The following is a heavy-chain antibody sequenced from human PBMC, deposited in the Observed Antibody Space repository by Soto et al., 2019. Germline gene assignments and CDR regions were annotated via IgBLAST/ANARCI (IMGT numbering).Heavy chain of an antibody. CDR2: GYSRGGT. V-gene: IGHV4-4*07. J-gene: IGHJ5*02. D-gene: IGHD3-3*01. CDR3: ARGQRFSDWFDP. CDR1: GGSMSSYY. Sequence: QVHLQQSGPGLVNPSETLSLTCTVSGGSMSSYYWTWIRQPAGKGLEWIGRGYSRGGTHYNPSLKSRVTISLDTSKNQFSLMLLSVTDADTAVYYCARGQRFSDWFDPWGQGTLVTVSS.